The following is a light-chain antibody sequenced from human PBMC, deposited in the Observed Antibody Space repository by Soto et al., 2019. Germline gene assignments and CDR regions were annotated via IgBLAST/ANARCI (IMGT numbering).Light chain of an antibody. CDR3: HQYGTSPET. V-gene: IGKV3-20*01. CDR2: GAS. J-gene: IGKJ1*01. CDR1: QSVSSNY. Sequence: ENVLTQSPGTLSLSPGERATLSCRASQSVSSNYLAWYQQKPGQAPRLLIFGASNRATGTPDRFSGSGSATDFTLTINRLEPEDFAVYYCHQYGTSPETFGQGTKVEIK.